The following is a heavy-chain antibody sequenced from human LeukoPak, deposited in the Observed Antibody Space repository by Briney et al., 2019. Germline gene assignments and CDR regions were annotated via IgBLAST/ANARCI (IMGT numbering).Heavy chain of an antibody. CDR1: GFTVSSNY. D-gene: IGHD5-18*01. J-gene: IGHJ4*02. Sequence: SGGSLRLSCAASGFTVSSNYMSWVRQAPGKGLEWVANIKQDGSEKYYVDSVKGRFTISRDNAKNSLYLQMNSLRAEDTAVYYCARERVQLWSRPFDYWGQGTLVTVSS. CDR3: ARERVQLWSRPFDY. V-gene: IGHV3-7*03. CDR2: IKQDGSEK.